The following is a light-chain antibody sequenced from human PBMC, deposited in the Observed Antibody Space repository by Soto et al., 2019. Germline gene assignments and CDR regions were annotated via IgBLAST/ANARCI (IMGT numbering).Light chain of an antibody. CDR1: QSVSSY. CDR3: QQRSNRPRLT. J-gene: IGKJ4*01. Sequence: EFELTQHPSTVSVSAEERATLSCRASQSVSSYLAWYQQKPGQAPRLLIYDASNRATGIPARFSGSGSGTDFTLTIISRVPEDFAGYYCQQRSNRPRLTFGGGTKVDIK. CDR2: DAS. V-gene: IGKV3-11*01.